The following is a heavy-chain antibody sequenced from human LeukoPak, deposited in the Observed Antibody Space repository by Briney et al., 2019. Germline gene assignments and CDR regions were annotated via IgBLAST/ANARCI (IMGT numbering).Heavy chain of an antibody. Sequence: MTSETLSLTCAVYGGSFSGYYWSWIRQPPGKGLEWIGEINHSGSTNYNPSLKSRVTISVDKSKNQFSLKLSSVTAADTAVYYCARAWSVGWLHDAFDIWGQGTMVTVSS. J-gene: IGHJ3*02. CDR1: GGSFSGYY. V-gene: IGHV4-34*01. D-gene: IGHD3-9*01. CDR2: INHSGST. CDR3: ARAWSVGWLHDAFDI.